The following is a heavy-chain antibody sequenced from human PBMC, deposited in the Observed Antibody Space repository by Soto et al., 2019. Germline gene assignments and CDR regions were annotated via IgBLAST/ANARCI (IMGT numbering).Heavy chain of an antibody. Sequence: QVQLVESGGGVVQPGRSLRLSCAASGFTFSSYGMHWVRQAPGKGLEWVAVIWYDGSNKYYAESVKGRFTISRDNSKNTLYLQMNSLRAEDTAVYYCARDRSIPMVRGPRGGMDVWGQGTTVTVSS. CDR3: ARDRSIPMVRGPRGGMDV. CDR2: IWYDGSNK. D-gene: IGHD3-10*01. CDR1: GFTFSSYG. V-gene: IGHV3-33*01. J-gene: IGHJ6*02.